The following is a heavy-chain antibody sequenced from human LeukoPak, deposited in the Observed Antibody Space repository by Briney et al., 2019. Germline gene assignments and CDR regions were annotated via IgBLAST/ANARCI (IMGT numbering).Heavy chain of an antibody. CDR3: ARGSYYDSSGYYSASNWFDP. D-gene: IGHD3-22*01. CDR2: ISSNNYI. J-gene: IGHJ5*02. CDR1: GFNFSSYS. Sequence: GGSLRLSCAASGFNFSSYSMNWVRQAPGKGLEWVSSISSNNYINYTDSLKGRFTISRDNAKNSLYLQMNSLGAEDAAVYYCARGSYYDSSGYYSASNWFDPWGQGTLVTVSS. V-gene: IGHV3-21*01.